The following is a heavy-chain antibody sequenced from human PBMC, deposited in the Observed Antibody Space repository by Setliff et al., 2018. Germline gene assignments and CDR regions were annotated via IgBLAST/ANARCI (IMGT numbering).Heavy chain of an antibody. Sequence: SETLSLTCTVSGGSISSHYWSWIRQPPGKGLEWIGYIYYSGSTNYNPSLKSRVTISVDTSKNQFSLKLSSVTAADTAVYFCATGVFYYYMVVWGKGTTVTVSS. D-gene: IGHD2-8*01. CDR3: ATGVFYYYMVV. CDR2: IYYSGST. J-gene: IGHJ6*03. CDR1: GGSISSHY. V-gene: IGHV4-59*11.